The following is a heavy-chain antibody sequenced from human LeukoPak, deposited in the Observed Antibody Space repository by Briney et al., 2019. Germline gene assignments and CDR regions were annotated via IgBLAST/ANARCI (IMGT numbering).Heavy chain of an antibody. CDR3: ARDDARGGSFVDYLRYFQL. Sequence: SETLSPTCTISGGSISSGSYYWSWIRQPAGKGLEWIGRIYTSGSTNYNPSLKSRVTISVDTSKNQFSLNLSAVTAADTAVYYCARDDARGGSFVDYLRYFQLWGQGTLVTVSS. D-gene: IGHD5-12*01. J-gene: IGHJ1*01. CDR2: IYTSGST. V-gene: IGHV4-61*02. CDR1: GGSISSGSYY.